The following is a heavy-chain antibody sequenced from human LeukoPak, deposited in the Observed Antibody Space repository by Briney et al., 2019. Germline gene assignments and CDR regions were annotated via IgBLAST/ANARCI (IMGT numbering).Heavy chain of an antibody. J-gene: IGHJ6*04. CDR1: GFTFSSYE. Sequence: GGSLRLSCAASGFTFSSYEMNWVRQAPGKGLEWVSYISSSGSTIYYADSVKGRFTISRDNAKNSLYLQMNTLRAEDTAVYYCARDRRILMGHYYYGMDVWGKGTTVTVSS. V-gene: IGHV3-48*03. D-gene: IGHD3-9*01. CDR2: ISSSGSTI. CDR3: ARDRRILMGHYYYGMDV.